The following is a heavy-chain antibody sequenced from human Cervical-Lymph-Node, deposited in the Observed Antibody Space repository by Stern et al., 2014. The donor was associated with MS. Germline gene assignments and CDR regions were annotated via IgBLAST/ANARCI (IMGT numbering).Heavy chain of an antibody. J-gene: IGHJ6*02. Sequence: EMQLVESGGGLVQPGGALRLSCTASGFTFSTYWMTWVRQAPGKGLEWVANIKQDGSEKDYVDTVKGRFTISRDNGKNSLYLQMNSLRAEDTAVYYCARDPADYCTRTSCVYYYGLDVWGQGTTVTVSS. D-gene: IGHD2-2*01. CDR2: IKQDGSEK. V-gene: IGHV3-7*01. CDR1: GFTFSTYW. CDR3: ARDPADYCTRTSCVYYYGLDV.